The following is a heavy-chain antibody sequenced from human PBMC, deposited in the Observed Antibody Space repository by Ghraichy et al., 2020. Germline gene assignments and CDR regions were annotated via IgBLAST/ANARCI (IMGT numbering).Heavy chain of an antibody. CDR2: IWYDGSNK. J-gene: IGHJ6*03. Sequence: GGSLRLSCAASGFTFSSYGMHWVRQAPGKGLEWVAVIWYDGSNKYYADSVKGRFTISRDNSKNTLYLQMNSLRAEDTAVYYCARDGDRNNNPYSSGWYTLLDYYYYYYMDVWGKGTTVTVSS. V-gene: IGHV3-33*01. CDR3: ARDGDRNNNPYSSGWYTLLDYYYYYYMDV. D-gene: IGHD6-19*01. CDR1: GFTFSSYG.